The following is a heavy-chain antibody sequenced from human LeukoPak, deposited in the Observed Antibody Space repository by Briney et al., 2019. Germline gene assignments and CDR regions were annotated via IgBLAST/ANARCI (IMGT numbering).Heavy chain of an antibody. D-gene: IGHD3/OR15-3a*01. CDR3: ACGLWLPNFAY. J-gene: IGHJ4*02. Sequence: SETLSLTCTVSGGSISSSNSYWGWIRQPPGKGLEWIGSSYYSGNTYYNPSLTSRVTISVDTPKNQISLKLSSVTAADTAVYYCACGLWLPNFAYWGQGTLVTVSS. CDR1: GGSISSSNSY. CDR2: SYYSGNT. V-gene: IGHV4-39*01.